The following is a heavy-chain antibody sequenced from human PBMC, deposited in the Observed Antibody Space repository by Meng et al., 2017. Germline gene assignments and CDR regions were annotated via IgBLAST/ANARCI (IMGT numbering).Heavy chain of an antibody. CDR1: GFTFSSYA. Sequence: GGSLRLSCAASGFTFSSYAMHWVRQAPGKGLEWGAVISYDGSNKYYADSVKGRFTISRDNSKNTLYLQMNSLRAEDTAVYYFARATVTTLGLDYWGQGTLVTVSS. D-gene: IGHD4-17*01. J-gene: IGHJ4*02. V-gene: IGHV3-30*04. CDR3: ARATVTTLGLDY. CDR2: ISYDGSNK.